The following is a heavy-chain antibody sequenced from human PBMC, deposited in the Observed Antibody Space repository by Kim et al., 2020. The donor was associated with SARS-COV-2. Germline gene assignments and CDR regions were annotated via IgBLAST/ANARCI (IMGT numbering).Heavy chain of an antibody. Sequence: GGSLRLSCAASGFTFSNNNMSWVRQAPGKGLEWVSVIYSGGSTYYSDSVRGRFTISTDNNTNTAHLQMNNLGAEDTAVFYCSRLAPRRVDISVAVHVDS. CDR1: GFTFSNNN. CDR2: IYSGGST. J-gene: IGHJ5*01. V-gene: IGHV3-53*01. CDR3: SRLAPRRVDISVAVHVDS. D-gene: IGHD3-9*01.